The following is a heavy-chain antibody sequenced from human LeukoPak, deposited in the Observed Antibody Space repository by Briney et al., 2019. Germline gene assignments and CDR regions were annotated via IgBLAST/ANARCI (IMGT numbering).Heavy chain of an antibody. D-gene: IGHD3-22*01. J-gene: IGHJ4*02. CDR1: RYTFTGYY. CDR3: ARSQAHMIVAPSLPDY. Sequence: ASVKVSCKAPRYTFTGYYMHWVRQAPGQGLEWMGWINPNSGGTNYAQKFQGRVTMTRDTSISTAYMELSRLRSDDTAVYYCARSQAHMIVAPSLPDYWGQGTLVTVSS. CDR2: INPNSGGT. V-gene: IGHV1-2*02.